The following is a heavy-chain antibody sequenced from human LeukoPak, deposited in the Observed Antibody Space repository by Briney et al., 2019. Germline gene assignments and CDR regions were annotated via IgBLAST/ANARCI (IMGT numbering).Heavy chain of an antibody. D-gene: IGHD5-12*01. CDR1: GGSISSYY. Sequence: PSETLSLTCTVSGGSISSYYWSWIRQPPGKGLEWIGYIYYSGSTNYNPSLKSRLSISVDTSTNNFTLKLSSVAAADTAVYYCARLRPAGTYRDAFDFWGQGTMVTVSS. CDR3: ARLRPAGTYRDAFDF. CDR2: IYYSGST. V-gene: IGHV4-59*12. J-gene: IGHJ3*01.